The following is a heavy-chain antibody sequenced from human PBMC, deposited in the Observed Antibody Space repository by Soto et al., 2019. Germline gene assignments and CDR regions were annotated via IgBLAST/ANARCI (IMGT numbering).Heavy chain of an antibody. Sequence: SVKVSCKASGGTFSSYAISWVRQAPGQGLEWIGGIIPIFGTANYAQKFQGRVTITADESTSTAYMELSSLRSEDTAVYYCASSGAAAGIYGMDVWGQGTTVTVSS. CDR1: GGTFSSYA. D-gene: IGHD6-13*01. J-gene: IGHJ6*02. V-gene: IGHV1-69*13. CDR2: IIPIFGTA. CDR3: ASSGAAAGIYGMDV.